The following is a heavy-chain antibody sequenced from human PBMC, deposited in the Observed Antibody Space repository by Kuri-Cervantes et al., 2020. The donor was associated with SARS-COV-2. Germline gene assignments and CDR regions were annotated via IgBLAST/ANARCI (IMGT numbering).Heavy chain of an antibody. D-gene: IGHD3-22*01. V-gene: IGHV3-30*03. CDR1: GFNFSRTD. CDR2: ISHDGKNK. J-gene: IGHJ5*02. CDR3: ARDKFGTYDHDGGGYYTSSDHWFDH. Sequence: GGSLRLSCAASGFNFSRTDMHWVRQAPGKGLEWVAVISHDGKNKKCIASGKGRFTISRDNSQNTLYLHMKSLRSEDTAMYYCARDKFGTYDHDGGGYYTSSDHWFDHWGQGTRVTVSS.